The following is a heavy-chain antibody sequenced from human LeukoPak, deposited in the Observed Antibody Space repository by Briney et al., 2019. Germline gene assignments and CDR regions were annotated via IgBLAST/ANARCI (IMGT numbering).Heavy chain of an antibody. Sequence: SETLSLTCAVSGGSISSSNWWSWVRQPPGKGLEWIGEIYHSGSTNYNPSLKSRVTISVDKSKNQFSLKLSSVTAADTAVYHCASGDSSGYYSYYFDYWGQGTLVTVSS. J-gene: IGHJ4*02. CDR3: ASGDSSGYYSYYFDY. CDR2: IYHSGST. V-gene: IGHV4-4*02. D-gene: IGHD3-22*01. CDR1: GGSISSSNW.